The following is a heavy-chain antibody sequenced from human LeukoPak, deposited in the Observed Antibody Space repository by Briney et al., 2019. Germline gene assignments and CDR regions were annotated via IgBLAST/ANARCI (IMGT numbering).Heavy chain of an antibody. D-gene: IGHD6-19*01. CDR1: GFTFSSYW. V-gene: IGHV3-15*01. J-gene: IGHJ4*02. Sequence: PGGSLRLSCAASGFTFSSYWMSWVRQAPGKGLEWVGRIKSKTDGGTTDYAAPVKGRFTISRDDSKNTLYLQMNSLKTEDTAVYYCTTRVFIAVAGPSYFDYWGQGTLVTVSS. CDR2: IKSKTDGGTT. CDR3: TTRVFIAVAGPSYFDY.